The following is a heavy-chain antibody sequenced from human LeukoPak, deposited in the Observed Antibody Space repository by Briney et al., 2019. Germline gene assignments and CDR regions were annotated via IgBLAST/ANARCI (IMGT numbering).Heavy chain of an antibody. CDR2: ISEDGDT. Sequence: GGSLRLSCAASGFTFGDFAMHWVRQAPGKGLEWVSLISEDGDTYYGDSVKGRFTVSRDNSKNSLYLQMNSLRTEDTGLYYCARVRTAMEIGAYWGQGTLVTVSS. J-gene: IGHJ4*02. CDR1: GFTFGDFA. D-gene: IGHD5-18*01. CDR3: ARVRTAMEIGAY. V-gene: IGHV3-43*02.